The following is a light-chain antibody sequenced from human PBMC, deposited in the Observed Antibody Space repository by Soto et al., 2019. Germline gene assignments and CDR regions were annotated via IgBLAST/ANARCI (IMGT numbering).Light chain of an antibody. J-gene: IGKJ1*01. CDR3: QQTYSSLPWT. V-gene: IGKV1-39*01. CDR2: SAS. CDR1: LTVSSY. Sequence: DIQMTQSPSSLSASVGDRVTITCRASLTVSSYLNWYQQKPGKAPNLLIYSASSLQNGVPSSFSGSGSGTDFTLTISSLQPEDSATYYCQQTYSSLPWTFCQGTKVEIK.